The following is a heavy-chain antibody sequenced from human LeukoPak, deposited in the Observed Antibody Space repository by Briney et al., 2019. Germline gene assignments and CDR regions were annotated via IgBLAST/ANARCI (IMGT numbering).Heavy chain of an antibody. V-gene: IGHV1-18*01. J-gene: IGHJ5*02. CDR2: ISAYNGNT. Sequence: ASVKVSCKASGYTFTSYGISWVRQAPGQGLEWMGWISAYNGNTNYAQKLQGRVTMTTDKSTSTAYMELSSLRSEDTAVYYCARTIAAASNWFDPWGQGTLVTVSS. CDR1: GYTFTSYG. CDR3: ARTIAAASNWFDP. D-gene: IGHD6-13*01.